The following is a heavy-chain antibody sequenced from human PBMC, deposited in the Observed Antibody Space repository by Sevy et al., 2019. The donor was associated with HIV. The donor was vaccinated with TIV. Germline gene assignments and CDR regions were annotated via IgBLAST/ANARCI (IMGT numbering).Heavy chain of an antibody. Sequence: GGSLRLSCAASGFTFSSYGMHWVRQAPGKGLEWVAFIRYDGSNKYYADSMKGRFTISRDNSKNTLYLQMNSLRAEDTAVYYCAKDMRFDPLWGQGTLVTVSS. V-gene: IGHV3-30*02. CDR1: GFTFSSYG. D-gene: IGHD3-10*01. CDR2: IRYDGSNK. CDR3: AKDMRFDPL. J-gene: IGHJ4*02.